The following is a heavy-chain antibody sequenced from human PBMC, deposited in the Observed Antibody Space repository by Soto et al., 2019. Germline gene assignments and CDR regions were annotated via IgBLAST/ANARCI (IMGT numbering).Heavy chain of an antibody. D-gene: IGHD7-27*01. Sequence: SETLSLTCTVSGGSISSYYWSWIRQPPGKGLEWIGYIYYSGSTNYNPSLKSRVTISVDTSKNQFSLKLSSVTAADTAVYYCARHRKLGIFGQGDAFDIWGQGTMVTVSS. CDR1: GGSISSYY. CDR2: IYYSGST. CDR3: ARHRKLGIFGQGDAFDI. V-gene: IGHV4-59*08. J-gene: IGHJ3*02.